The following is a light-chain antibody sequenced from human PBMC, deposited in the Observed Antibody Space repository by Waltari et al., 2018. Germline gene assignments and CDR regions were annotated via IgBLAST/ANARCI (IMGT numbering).Light chain of an antibody. V-gene: IGLV4-69*01. J-gene: IGLJ3*02. CDR2: INSDGSH. CDR1: SGHSSNI. Sequence: QLVLTQSPSASASLGASVKLTCTLDSGHSSNIVAWLQQQPEKGPRYLMKINSDGSHTKGDEIPDRFSGSSSGAERYLSISSAQSGDEADYYCQTGGHGTWVFGGGTKLTVL. CDR3: QTGGHGTWV.